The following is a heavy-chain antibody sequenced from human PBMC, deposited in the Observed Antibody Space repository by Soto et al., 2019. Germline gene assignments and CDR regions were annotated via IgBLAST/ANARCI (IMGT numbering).Heavy chain of an antibody. Sequence: SSETLSLTCAVYGGSFSGYYWSWIRQPPGKGLEWIGEINHSGSTNYNPSLKSRVTISVDTSKNQFSLKLSSVTAADTAVYYCARGAYYDFWSGYPDYYYYMDVWGKGTTVTVSS. CDR1: GGSFSGYY. V-gene: IGHV4-34*01. J-gene: IGHJ6*03. CDR2: INHSGST. D-gene: IGHD3-3*01. CDR3: ARGAYYDFWSGYPDYYYYMDV.